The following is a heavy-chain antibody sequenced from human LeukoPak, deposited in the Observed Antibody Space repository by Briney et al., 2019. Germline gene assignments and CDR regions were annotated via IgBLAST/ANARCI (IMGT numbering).Heavy chain of an antibody. J-gene: IGHJ3*02. V-gene: IGHV3-23*01. CDR1: GFTFSSYA. CDR3: ARAGGDIWNYVNAFDI. D-gene: IGHD1-7*01. CDR2: ISGSGGST. Sequence: GGSLRLSCAASGFTFSSYAMSWVRQAPGKGLEWVSAISGSGGSTYYADSVKGRFTISRDNSKNTLYLQMNSLRAEDTAVYYCARAGGDIWNYVNAFDIWGQGTMVTVSS.